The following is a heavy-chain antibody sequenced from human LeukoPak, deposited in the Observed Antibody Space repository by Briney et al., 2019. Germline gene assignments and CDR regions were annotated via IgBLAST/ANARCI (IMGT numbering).Heavy chain of an antibody. CDR2: IYYSGGA. Sequence: SETLSLTCTVSGASIISYYWSWIRQPPGKGLEWIGYIYYSGGANYNPSLKGRATVSLDTSKNQFFLNLASVAAADSAVYYCARGRTDAAVAGNFDYWGQGTLVTVSS. D-gene: IGHD6-19*01. J-gene: IGHJ4*02. V-gene: IGHV4-59*01. CDR3: ARGRTDAAVAGNFDY. CDR1: GASIISYY.